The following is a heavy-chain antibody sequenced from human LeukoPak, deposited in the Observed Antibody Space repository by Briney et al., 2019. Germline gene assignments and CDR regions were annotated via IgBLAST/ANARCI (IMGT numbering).Heavy chain of an antibody. J-gene: IGHJ4*02. Sequence: SETLSLTCTVSGGSISSSSYSWGWIRQPPGKGLEWIGSIYYSGSTYYNPSLKSRVTISVDTSKNQFSLKLSSVTAADTAVYYCARQEVRYDFWSGYYTVDYWGQGTLVTVSS. V-gene: IGHV4-39*01. CDR2: IYYSGST. CDR3: ARQEVRYDFWSGYYTVDY. D-gene: IGHD3-3*01. CDR1: GGSISSSSYS.